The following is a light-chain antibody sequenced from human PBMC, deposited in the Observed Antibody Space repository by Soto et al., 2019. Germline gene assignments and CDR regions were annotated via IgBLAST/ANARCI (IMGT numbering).Light chain of an antibody. V-gene: IGKV3-20*01. CDR2: GAS. J-gene: IGKJ5*01. Sequence: EIVLTQSPGSLSLAPGERATLSCRASPSVSSSYLAWYQQKPGQAPRLLIYGASSRATGIPDRFSGSGSGTDFSLTISRLEPDDFAMYYCEQYGRSPPKVTVGPVTRLEIK. CDR3: EQYGRSPPKVT. CDR1: PSVSSSY.